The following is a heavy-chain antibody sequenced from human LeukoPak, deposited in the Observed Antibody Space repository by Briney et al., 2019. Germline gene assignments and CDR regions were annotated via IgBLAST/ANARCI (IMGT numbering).Heavy chain of an antibody. CDR2: INHSGST. D-gene: IGHD3-22*01. J-gene: IGHJ5*02. CDR3: ARAWSYYDSSGYPFGWFDP. CDR1: GGSFSGYY. Sequence: SETLSLTCAVYGGSFSGYYWSWIRQPPGKGLEWIGEINHSGSTNYNPSLKSRVTISVDTSKNQFSLKLSSVTAADTAVYYCARAWSYYDSSGYPFGWFDPWGQGTLVTVSS. V-gene: IGHV4-34*01.